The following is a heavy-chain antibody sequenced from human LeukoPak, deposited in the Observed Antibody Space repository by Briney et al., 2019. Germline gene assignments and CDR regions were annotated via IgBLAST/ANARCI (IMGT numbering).Heavy chain of an antibody. J-gene: IGHJ4*02. CDR2: INHSGST. D-gene: IGHD2-21*01. CDR1: GGSFSGYY. CDR3: ARAGPISGFDY. V-gene: IGHV4-34*01. Sequence: SSETLSLTCAVYGGSFSGYYWSWIRQPPGKGLEWIGEINHSGSTNYNPSLKSRVTISVDTSKNQFSLKLSSVTAADTAVYYCARAGPISGFDYWGQGTLVTVSS.